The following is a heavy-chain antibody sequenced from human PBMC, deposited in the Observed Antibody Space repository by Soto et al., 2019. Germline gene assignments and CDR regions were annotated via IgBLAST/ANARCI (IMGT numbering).Heavy chain of an antibody. D-gene: IGHD3-10*01. J-gene: IGHJ4*02. Sequence: GVSLDLFREGSRDSIVTNGDGWGRRRAGKGLEWMGRIDPSDSYTNYSPSFQGHVTISADKSISTAYLQLSLLKASDTAMYYCARLDGSGSSPFDCWGQGTLVTVSS. V-gene: IGHV5-10-1*01. CDR3: ARLDGSGSSPFDC. CDR2: IDPSDSYT. CDR1: RDSIVTNG.